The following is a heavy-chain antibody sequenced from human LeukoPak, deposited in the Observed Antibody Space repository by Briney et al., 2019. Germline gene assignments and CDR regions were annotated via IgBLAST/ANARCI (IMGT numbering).Heavy chain of an antibody. CDR3: ARDVVSIWSGYSHHDAFDI. V-gene: IGHV4-59*01. J-gene: IGHJ3*02. D-gene: IGHD3-3*01. CDR2: IYYSGST. Sequence: SETLSLTCTVSGGSISSYYWSWSRQPPGRGLEWIGYIYYSGSTNYNPSLKSRVTISVDTSKNQFSLKLSSVTAADTAVYYCARDVVSIWSGYSHHDAFDIWGQGTMVTVSS. CDR1: GGSISSYY.